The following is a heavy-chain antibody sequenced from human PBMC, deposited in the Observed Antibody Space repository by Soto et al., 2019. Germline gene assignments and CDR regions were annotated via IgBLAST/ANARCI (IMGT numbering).Heavy chain of an antibody. CDR1: GGTFGSYA. J-gene: IGHJ6*02. Sequence: QVQLVQSGAEVKKPGSSVKVSCKASGGTFGSYAISWVRQAPGQGLEWMGGIIPIPGTANYAQKFQGRVTIAADESASTAYMGLSSLGSEDTAVYYCARSQGSSTSLEIYYYYYYGMDVWGQGTTVTVSS. CDR2: IIPIPGTA. D-gene: IGHD2-2*01. CDR3: ARSQGSSTSLEIYYYYYYGMDV. V-gene: IGHV1-69*01.